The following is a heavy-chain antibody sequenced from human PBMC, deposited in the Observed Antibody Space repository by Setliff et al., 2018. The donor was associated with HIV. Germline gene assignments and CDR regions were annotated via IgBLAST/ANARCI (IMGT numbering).Heavy chain of an antibody. J-gene: IGHJ6*04. CDR1: GGSFSGYY. Sequence: TSETLSLTCAVYGGSFSGYYWSWIRQPPGKGLEWIGEIHHSGNTNYNPSLGSRVTISVDMSKNQFSLQLRSVTAADTAVYYCAPQRGYYMDVWGNGTTVTVSS. CDR2: IHHSGNT. CDR3: APQRGYYMDV. V-gene: IGHV4-34*01. D-gene: IGHD2-15*01.